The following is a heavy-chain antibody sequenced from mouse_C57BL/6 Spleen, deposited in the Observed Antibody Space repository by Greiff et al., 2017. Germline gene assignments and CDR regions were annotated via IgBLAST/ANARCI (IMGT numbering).Heavy chain of an antibody. CDR3: AKGHDYGSSYWYFDV. J-gene: IGHJ1*03. CDR2: IYPGDGDT. V-gene: IGHV1-82*01. Sequence: QVQLKQSGPELVKPGASVKISCKASGYAFSSSWMNWVKQRPGKGLEWIGRIYPGDGDTNYNGKFKGKATLTADKSSSTAYMQLSSRTSEDSAVYFCAKGHDYGSSYWYFDVWGTGTTVTVSS. D-gene: IGHD1-1*01. CDR1: GYAFSSSW.